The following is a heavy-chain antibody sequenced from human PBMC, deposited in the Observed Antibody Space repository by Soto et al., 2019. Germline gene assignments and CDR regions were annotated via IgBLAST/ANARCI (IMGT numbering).Heavy chain of an antibody. V-gene: IGHV1-2*02. CDR3: SRRDQLLSMDV. CDR1: GYTFTGYY. J-gene: IGHJ6*02. CDR2: VNPSSGDI. Sequence: ASVKVSCKASGYTFTGYYIHWVRQAPGQGLEWMGWVNPSSGDIKSAQKFQGRVTMTRDTSISTAYMELSRLTSDDTAVYFCSRRDQLLSMDVWGQGTTVTVSS. D-gene: IGHD1-26*01.